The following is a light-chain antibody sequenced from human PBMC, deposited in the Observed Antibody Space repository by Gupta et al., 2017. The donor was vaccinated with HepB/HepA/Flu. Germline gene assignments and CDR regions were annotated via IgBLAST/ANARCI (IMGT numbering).Light chain of an antibody. CDR2: LGP. V-gene: IGKV2-28*01. J-gene: IGKJ2*02. CDR3: MQALESPRT. CDR1: QSLVHSNGYNY. Sequence: DIVMTQSPLSLPVTPGEPASISCRSSQSLVHSNGYNYLDWYLQKPGQSPQLLIYLGPNRASGVPDRFSGSGSGADFTLKISRVEADDVGVYYCMQALESPRTFGQGTNLEIK.